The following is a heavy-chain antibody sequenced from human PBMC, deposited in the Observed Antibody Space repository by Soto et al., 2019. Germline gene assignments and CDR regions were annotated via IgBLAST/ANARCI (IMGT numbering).Heavy chain of an antibody. CDR1: GYTLTELS. Sequence: ASVKVSCKVSGYTLTELSMHWVRQAPGKGLEWMGGVDPEDGETIYAQKFQGRVTMTADKFTDTAYMERSSLRYEDTAVDYCATEDWGSRSDSFDIWGQGTMVTVSS. V-gene: IGHV1-24*01. CDR3: ATEDWGSRSDSFDI. D-gene: IGHD7-27*01. CDR2: VDPEDGET. J-gene: IGHJ3*02.